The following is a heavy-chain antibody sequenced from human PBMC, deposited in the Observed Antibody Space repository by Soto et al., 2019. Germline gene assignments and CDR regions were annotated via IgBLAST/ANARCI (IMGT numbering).Heavy chain of an antibody. CDR2: ISGSNGDST. CDR1: GFTFSNSA. Sequence: EVQLLESGGGLVQPGESLRLSCAASGFTFSNSAMTWVRQTPGKGLEWVSTISGSNGDSTYYADSVKGRFTISRDNSKNTLYLQMNSLRAEDTAVYNCVKHNWNNLGWLDPWGQGTLVTVSS. J-gene: IGHJ5*02. CDR3: VKHNWNNLGWLDP. D-gene: IGHD1-20*01. V-gene: IGHV3-23*01.